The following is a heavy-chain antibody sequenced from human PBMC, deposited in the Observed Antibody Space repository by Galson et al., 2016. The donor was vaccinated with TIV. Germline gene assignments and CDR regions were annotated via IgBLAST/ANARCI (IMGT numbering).Heavy chain of an antibody. J-gene: IGHJ4*02. CDR1: GYRFTSYW. Sequence: QSGAEVKKPGESLKISCSGSGYRFTSYWIGWVRQMPGKGLEWMGIIYPNDSDTKYSPSFQGQVTISADKSIRTAYLQWSSLKASDTARYYCARGRRGAAYNWNQPLDDWGQGTLVTVSS. D-gene: IGHD1-20*01. V-gene: IGHV5-51*03. CDR3: ARGRRGAAYNWNQPLDD. CDR2: IYPNDSDT.